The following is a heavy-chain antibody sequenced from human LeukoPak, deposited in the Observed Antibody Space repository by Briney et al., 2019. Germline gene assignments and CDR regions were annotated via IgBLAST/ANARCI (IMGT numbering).Heavy chain of an antibody. CDR1: GYTFTYYY. CDR3: ARANFLYCSSTTCLFDY. Sequence: ASVKVSCKASGYTFTYYYIHWVRQAPGQGFGWMGWINPNSGDTNYAQKFQGGVTMTRDTSISTAHMELSRLRSDDTAVYYCARANFLYCSSTTCLFDYWGQGTLVIVSS. CDR2: INPNSGDT. J-gene: IGHJ4*02. D-gene: IGHD2-2*01. V-gene: IGHV1-2*02.